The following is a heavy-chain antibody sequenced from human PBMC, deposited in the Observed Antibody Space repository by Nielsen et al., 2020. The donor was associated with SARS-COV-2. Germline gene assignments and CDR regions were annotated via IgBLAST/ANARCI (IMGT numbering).Heavy chain of an antibody. V-gene: IGHV4-34*01. Sequence: SQTLSLTCAVYGGSFSDYYWNWIRQPPGKGLEWIGEINHSGSTNYNPSLKSRVTISVDTSKNQFSLKLSSVTAADTAVYYCARASYDSSGYYYGRPSFFDYWGQRTLVTVSS. CDR3: ARASYDSSGYYYGRPSFFDY. J-gene: IGHJ4*02. CDR2: INHSGST. D-gene: IGHD3-22*01. CDR1: GGSFSDYY.